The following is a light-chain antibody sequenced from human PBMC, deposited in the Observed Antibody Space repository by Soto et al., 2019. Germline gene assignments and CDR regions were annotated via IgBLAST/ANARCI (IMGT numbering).Light chain of an antibody. Sequence: NFMLTQPHSVSESPGKTVTISCTRSSGSIASNYVQWYQQRPGSAPTTVIYEDNQRPSGVPDRFSGPIDSSSNSASLTISGLETEDEADYYCQSYDSSNVVFGGGTKLTVL. J-gene: IGLJ2*01. CDR1: SGSIASNY. CDR2: EDN. CDR3: QSYDSSNVV. V-gene: IGLV6-57*04.